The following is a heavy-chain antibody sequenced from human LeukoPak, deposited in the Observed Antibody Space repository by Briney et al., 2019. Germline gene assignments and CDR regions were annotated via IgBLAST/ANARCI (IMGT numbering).Heavy chain of an antibody. V-gene: IGHV3-48*03. CDR2: ISSSGRMI. J-gene: IGHJ4*02. CDR3: ARGGSSITMIVVVSDY. Sequence: GGSLRLSCAASGFNLTSYEMNWVRQAPGKGLEWVSHISSSGRMIYYADFVKGRFTISRDNAKNSLYLQMNSLRAEDTAVYYCARGGSSITMIVVVSDYWGQGTLVTVSS. D-gene: IGHD3-22*01. CDR1: GFNLTSYE.